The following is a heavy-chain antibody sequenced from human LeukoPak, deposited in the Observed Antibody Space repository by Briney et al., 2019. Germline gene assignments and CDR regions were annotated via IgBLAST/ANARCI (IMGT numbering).Heavy chain of an antibody. CDR2: ISWDGGST. J-gene: IGHJ4*02. Sequence: GGSLRLSCAASGFTFDDYAMHWVRQAPGKGLEWVSLISWDGGSTYYADSVKGRFTISRDNSKNSLYLQMNSLRAEDTALYYCAKIRVVFNWNYAYYFDSWGQGTLVTVSS. CDR1: GFTFDDYA. CDR3: AKIRVVFNWNYAYYFDS. D-gene: IGHD1-7*01. V-gene: IGHV3-43D*03.